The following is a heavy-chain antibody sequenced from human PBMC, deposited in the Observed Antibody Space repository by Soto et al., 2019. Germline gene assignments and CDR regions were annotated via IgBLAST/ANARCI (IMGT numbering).Heavy chain of an antibody. J-gene: IGHJ4*02. D-gene: IGHD1-26*01. CDR3: SGGVGDAF. CDR2: TNQAGTKK. Sequence: EVPLVESGGGLVQTGGSLRLSCTISESTIRRDWMNWVRQAPGKGLEWVAHTNQAGTKKYYVDSVKGRFTISRDNAKNSLYLQMDSLRAEDTAMYYCSGGVGDAFWGQGTLVTVSS. V-gene: IGHV3-7*04. CDR1: ESTIRRDW.